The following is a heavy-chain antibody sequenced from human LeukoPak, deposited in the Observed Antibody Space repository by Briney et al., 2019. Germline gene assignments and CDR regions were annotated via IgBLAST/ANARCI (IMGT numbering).Heavy chain of an antibody. D-gene: IGHD6-13*01. CDR3: ARDHSSSCQLLDY. Sequence: GGSLRLSCAASGFTFSDYYMSWIRQAPGKGLEWVSYISSSGSTIYYADSVKGRFTISRDNAKNSLYLQMNSLRADDTAVYYCARDHSSSCQLLDYWGQGTLVTISS. CDR2: ISSSGSTI. CDR1: GFTFSDYY. V-gene: IGHV3-11*01. J-gene: IGHJ4*02.